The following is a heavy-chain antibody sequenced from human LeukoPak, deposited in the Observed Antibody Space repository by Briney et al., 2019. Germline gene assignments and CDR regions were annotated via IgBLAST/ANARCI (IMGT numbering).Heavy chain of an antibody. CDR1: GDSISSSY. V-gene: IGHV4-59*08. CDR2: VYYTGST. J-gene: IGHJ5*02. CDR3: ARRSQENRVTTAKNWFDP. Sequence: PSETLSLTCTVSGDSISSSYWGWIRHPPGKGLEWIGYVYYTGSTNSHPSLKSRVTISVDTSKNQFSLKLSSVTAADTAVYYCARRSQENRVTTAKNWFDPWGQGTQVTVSS. D-gene: IGHD4-17*01.